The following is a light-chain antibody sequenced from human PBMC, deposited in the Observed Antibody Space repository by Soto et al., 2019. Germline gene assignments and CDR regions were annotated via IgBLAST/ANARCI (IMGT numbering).Light chain of an antibody. CDR3: QQRSNWLHT. Sequence: EIVLTQSPATLSLSLGERATLSCSASQSVTSSLAWYQQRPGQAPRLLIYDASNRASGIPARFSGSGSGTAFTLTIRSLEPEDFGGYYCQQRSNWLHTFGGGPTVHIK. CDR1: QSVTSS. J-gene: IGKJ4*01. V-gene: IGKV3-11*01. CDR2: DAS.